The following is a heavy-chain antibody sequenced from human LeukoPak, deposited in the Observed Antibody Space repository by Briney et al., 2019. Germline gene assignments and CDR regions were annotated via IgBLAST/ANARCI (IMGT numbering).Heavy chain of an antibody. J-gene: IGHJ4*02. V-gene: IGHV3-43*02. D-gene: IGHD5-24*01. CDR2: CSADGGST. CDR1: GFPFVDYA. Sequence: GGPLKLSCAAPGFPFVDYARHWVGQAPGKGLEWASLCSADGGSTYYADSVKGRFTISRDNSKNSLYLQMNSLRTEDTALYYCAKEEVGGDGYNDYWGQGTLVTVSS. CDR3: AKEEVGGDGYNDY.